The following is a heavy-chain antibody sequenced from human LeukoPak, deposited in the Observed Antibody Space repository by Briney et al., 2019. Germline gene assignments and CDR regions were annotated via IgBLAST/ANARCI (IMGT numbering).Heavy chain of an antibody. J-gene: IGHJ4*02. CDR2: IYYSGST. D-gene: IGHD3-3*01. V-gene: IGHV4-59*01. CDR1: GGSFSSYY. CDR3: ARAYDFVDY. Sequence: SETLSLTCAVYGGSFSSYYWSWIRQPPGKGLEWIGYIYYSGSTNYNPSLKSRVTISLDTSKNQFSLRLSSVTAADTAVYYCARAYDFVDYWGQGTLVTVSS.